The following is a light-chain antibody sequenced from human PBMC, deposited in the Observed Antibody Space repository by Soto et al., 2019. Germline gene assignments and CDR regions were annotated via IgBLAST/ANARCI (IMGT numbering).Light chain of an antibody. V-gene: IGKV3-11*01. CDR3: QQRSNWPPVT. CDR2: DAS. Sequence: ELVLPQSPATLSLSPGGRSPLSGRASQSVGYHLAWYQQKPGQAPRLLIYDASNRATGIPARFSGSGSGTDFTLAISSLEPEDLAVYYCQQRSNWPPVTVGGGNKVDIK. J-gene: IGKJ4*01. CDR1: QSVGYH.